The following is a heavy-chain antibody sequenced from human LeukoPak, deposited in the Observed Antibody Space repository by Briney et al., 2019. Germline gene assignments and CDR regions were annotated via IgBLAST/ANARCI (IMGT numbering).Heavy chain of an antibody. CDR3: AKVPAAAGVSEVY. CDR2: ISYDGSNK. CDR1: GXTFSSYG. Sequence: PGRSLRLSCAASGXTFSSYGRHWVRQAPGKGLEWVAVISYDGSNKYYADSVKGRFTISRDNSKNTLYLQMNSLRAEDTAVYYCAKVPAAAGVSEVYWGQGTLVTVSS. D-gene: IGHD6-13*01. V-gene: IGHV3-30*18. J-gene: IGHJ4*02.